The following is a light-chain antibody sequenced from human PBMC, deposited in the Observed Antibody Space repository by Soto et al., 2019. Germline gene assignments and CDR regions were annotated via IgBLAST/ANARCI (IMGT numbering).Light chain of an antibody. J-gene: IGKJ1*01. Sequence: DIQVTQSPSTLSASVGGRVTITCGASQGIGTWLACYQQKPGKAPKLLIFDASTLESGVPSRFSGSGSGTDFTRTISSLQPDDFATYYCQQYSDSSGAFGQGTKVDIK. CDR1: QGIGTW. CDR2: DAS. V-gene: IGKV1-5*01. CDR3: QQYSDSSGA.